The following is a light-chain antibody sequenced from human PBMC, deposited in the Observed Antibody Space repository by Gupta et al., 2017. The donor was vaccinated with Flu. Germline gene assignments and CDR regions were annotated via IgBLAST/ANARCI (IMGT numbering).Light chain of an antibody. V-gene: IGKV2-30*01. Sequence: DVVLTQSPLSLPVTLGQPASISCRSSQSLVSSDGDTYLYWFHQRPGQSPRRLIYNVSNRDSGVPDRFSGSGSGTDFTLKISRVEAEDVGVYYCMQGTHWPPYSFGQGTKLEIK. J-gene: IGKJ2*03. CDR1: QSLVSSDGDTY. CDR3: MQGTHWPPYS. CDR2: NVS.